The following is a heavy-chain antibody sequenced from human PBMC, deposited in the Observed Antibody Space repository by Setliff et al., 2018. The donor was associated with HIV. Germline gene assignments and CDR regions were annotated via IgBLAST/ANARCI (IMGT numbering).Heavy chain of an antibody. V-gene: IGHV4-34*01. CDR1: GGSFSGYY. Sequence: TSETLSLTCAVYGGSFSGYYWSWIRQPPGKGLEWIGYIYYSGTTYYNPSLKSRVTMSIDTSKNQFSLKVRSVTAADTAIYYCARGVARQVVIDRWFDPWGQGTPVTVSS. CDR2: IYYSGTT. CDR3: ARGVARQVVIDRWFDP. J-gene: IGHJ5*02. D-gene: IGHD2-21*01.